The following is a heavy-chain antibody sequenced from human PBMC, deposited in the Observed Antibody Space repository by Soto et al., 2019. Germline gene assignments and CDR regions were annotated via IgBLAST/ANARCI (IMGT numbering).Heavy chain of an antibody. CDR1: GFTFSSYA. CDR2: TGASGDST. D-gene: IGHD3-10*01. V-gene: IGHV3-23*01. CDR3: AKDLGFSAPTAFDY. Sequence: GESLKISCAASGFTFSSYAMSWVRQAPGKGLEWVSATGASGDSTYYTDSVKGRFSISRDNSKNTLYLQMNTLRAEDTAIYYCAKDLGFSAPTAFDYWGQGTLVTVSS. J-gene: IGHJ4*02.